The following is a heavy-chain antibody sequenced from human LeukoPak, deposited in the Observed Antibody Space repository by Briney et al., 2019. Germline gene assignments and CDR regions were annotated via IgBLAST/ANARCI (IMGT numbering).Heavy chain of an antibody. D-gene: IGHD3-22*01. Sequence: GGSLRLSCAASGFTFSSYGMHWVRQAPGKGLEWVAVIWYDGSNKYYADSVKGRFTISRDNSKNTLYLQMNSLRAEDTAVYYCARTIWYYGSSGYGFDYWGQGTLVTVSS. V-gene: IGHV3-33*08. CDR1: GFTFSSYG. J-gene: IGHJ4*02. CDR2: IWYDGSNK. CDR3: ARTIWYYGSSGYGFDY.